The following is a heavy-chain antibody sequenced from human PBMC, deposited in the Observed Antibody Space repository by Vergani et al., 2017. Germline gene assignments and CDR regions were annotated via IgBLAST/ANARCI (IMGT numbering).Heavy chain of an antibody. J-gene: IGHJ3*01. Sequence: QLLESGGGLIQPGGSLRLSCAASGFTFNSYAMTWVRQAPGKGLEWVSGINNNGGSTYYGDSVKGRFTISRDNSKNTLYLQMTDLRAEDTATYYCAKVCGSTSCPYGGGAFDVWGHGTMVTVSS. CDR3: AKVCGSTSCPYGGGAFDV. D-gene: IGHD2-2*01. CDR2: INNNGGST. V-gene: IGHV3-23*01. CDR1: GFTFNSYA.